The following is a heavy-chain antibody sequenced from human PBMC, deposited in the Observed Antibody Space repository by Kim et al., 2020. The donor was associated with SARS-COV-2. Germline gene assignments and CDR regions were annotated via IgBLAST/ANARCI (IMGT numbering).Heavy chain of an antibody. D-gene: IGHD2-21*01. CDR3: ARGASTGTYSYYYGIDD. Sequence: ASVKVSCKASGYSLSDFYIHWVRQAPGQGLEWMGIINPRTGSTEYSQRFQGRFTLTRDTSTSTVDMGMNSLTSDDTAGYYCARGASTGTYSYYYGIDDWGQGTTDTVSS. J-gene: IGHJ6*02. CDR2: INPRTGST. CDR1: GYSLSDFY. V-gene: IGHV1-46*01.